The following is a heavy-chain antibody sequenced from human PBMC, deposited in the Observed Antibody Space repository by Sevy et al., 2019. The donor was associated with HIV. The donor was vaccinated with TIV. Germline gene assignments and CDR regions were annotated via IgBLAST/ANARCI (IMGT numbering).Heavy chain of an antibody. CDR3: ARDEGYCSSTSCSKWFDP. CDR1: GFTFSSYG. V-gene: IGHV3-33*01. D-gene: IGHD2-2*01. CDR2: IWYDGSNK. J-gene: IGHJ5*02. Sequence: GGSLRLSCAASGFTFSSYGMHWVRQAPGKGVEWVAVIWYDGSNKYYADSVKGRLTISRDNSKNTLYLQMNSLRAEDTAVYYCARDEGYCSSTSCSKWFDPWGQGTLVTVSS.